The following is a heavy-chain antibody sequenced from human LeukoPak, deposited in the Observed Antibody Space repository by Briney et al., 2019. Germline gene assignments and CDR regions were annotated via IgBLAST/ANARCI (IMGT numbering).Heavy chain of an antibody. CDR2: IYTSGST. CDR1: GGSISSGSYY. J-gene: IGHJ4*02. V-gene: IGHV4-61*02. CDR3: ARSIWFGEHN. Sequence: SQTLSLTCTVSGGSISSGSYYWSWIRQPAGKGLEWNGRIYTSGSTNYNPSLKSRVTISVDTSKNQFSLKLSSVTAADTAVYYCARSIWFGEHNWGQGTLVTVSS. D-gene: IGHD3-10*01.